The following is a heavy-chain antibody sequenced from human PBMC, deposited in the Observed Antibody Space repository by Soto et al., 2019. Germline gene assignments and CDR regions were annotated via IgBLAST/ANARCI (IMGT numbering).Heavy chain of an antibody. CDR3: ARDRPYDKGSCYYYGVDV. CDR2: ISYDGSNK. D-gene: IGHD3-22*01. CDR1: GFTFSSYG. V-gene: IGHV3-30-3*01. J-gene: IGHJ6*02. Sequence: GGSLRLSCAASGFTFSSYGMHWVRQAPGKGLEWVAVISYDGSNKYYADSVKGRFTISRDNSKNTLYLQMNSLRAEDTAVYYCARDRPYDKGSCYYYGVDVWGQGTTVTVSS.